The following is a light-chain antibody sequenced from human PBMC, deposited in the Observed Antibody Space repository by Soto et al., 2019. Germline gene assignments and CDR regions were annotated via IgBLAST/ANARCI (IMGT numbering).Light chain of an antibody. CDR2: ADS. J-gene: IGLJ1*01. CDR1: NIGSNS. Sequence: SYELTQPPSVSVAPGQTAIVPCDGNNIGSNSVHWYQQKPGRAPVLVVYADSDRPSGVPERFSGSNSGNTATLTISRVEAGDEADYYCQVWDSSTDDLYVFGPGTKVTV. CDR3: QVWDSSTDDLYV. V-gene: IGLV3-21*02.